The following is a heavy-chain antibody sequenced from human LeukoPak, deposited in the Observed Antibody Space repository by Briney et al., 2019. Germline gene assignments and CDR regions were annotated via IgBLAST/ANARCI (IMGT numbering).Heavy chain of an antibody. D-gene: IGHD3-10*01. CDR1: GGSISSYY. Sequence: SETLSLTCTVSGGSISSYYWTWIRQPAGKGLEWIGRLYPSGGTNYNPSLKSRVTMSVDTSKNQFSLKLSSVTAADTAVYYCARLISMVRGVTVDDWFDPWGQGTLVTVSS. CDR2: LYPSGGT. CDR3: ARLISMVRGVTVDDWFDP. V-gene: IGHV4-4*07. J-gene: IGHJ5*02.